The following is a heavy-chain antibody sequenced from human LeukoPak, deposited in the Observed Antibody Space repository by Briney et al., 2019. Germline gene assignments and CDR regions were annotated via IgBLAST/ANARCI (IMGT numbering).Heavy chain of an antibody. J-gene: IGHJ5*02. CDR2: INHSGST. CDR1: GGSFSGYY. Sequence: SETLSLTCAVYGGSFSGYYWSWIRQPPGKGLEWIGEINHSGSTNYNPSLKSRVTISVDTSKNQFSLKLSSVTAADTAVYYCARGNYYDSSGYFNWFDPWGQGTLVTVSS. D-gene: IGHD3-22*01. V-gene: IGHV4-34*01. CDR3: ARGNYYDSSGYFNWFDP.